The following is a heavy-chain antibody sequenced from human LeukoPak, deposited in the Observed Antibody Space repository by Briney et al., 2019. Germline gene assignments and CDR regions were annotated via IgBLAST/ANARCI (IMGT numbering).Heavy chain of an antibody. CDR3: ARGAVGATTIDY. CDR1: GGSISIYY. V-gene: IGHV4-59*01. J-gene: IGHJ4*02. D-gene: IGHD1-26*01. CDR2: IYYSGST. Sequence: SETLSLTCTVCGGSISIYYWSWIRQPPGKGLEWIGYIYYSGSTNYNPSLKSRVTISVDTSKNQFSLKLSSVTAADTAVYYCARGAVGATTIDYWGQGTLVTVSS.